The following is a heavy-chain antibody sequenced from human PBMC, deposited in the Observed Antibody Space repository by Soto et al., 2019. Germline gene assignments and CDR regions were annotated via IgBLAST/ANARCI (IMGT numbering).Heavy chain of an antibody. J-gene: IGHJ4*02. V-gene: IGHV3-13*01. CDR2: IGTAGDT. CDR3: ARGGITMVRGVIAYYFDY. CDR1: GFTFSSYD. D-gene: IGHD3-10*01. Sequence: EVQLVESGGGLVQPGGSLRLSCAASGFTFSSYDMHWVRQATGKGLEWVSAIGTAGDTYYPGSVKGRFTISRENAKNSLYLQMNSLRAGDTAAYYRARGGITMVRGVIAYYFDYWGQGTLVTVSS.